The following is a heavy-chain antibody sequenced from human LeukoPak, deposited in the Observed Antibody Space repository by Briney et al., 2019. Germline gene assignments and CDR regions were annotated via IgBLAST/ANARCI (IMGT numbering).Heavy chain of an antibody. CDR1: GFTFSSYW. V-gene: IGHV3-74*03. D-gene: IGHD3-22*01. Sequence: GGSLRLSCAASGFTFSSYWMHWVRHAPGKGVGWVSRIHSDGSSTMYADSVRGRFTISRDDAKSTLYLQMNSLRAEDTAVYYCARSGWPYYFDYWGQGTLVTVSS. J-gene: IGHJ4*02. CDR2: IHSDGSST. CDR3: ARSGWPYYFDY.